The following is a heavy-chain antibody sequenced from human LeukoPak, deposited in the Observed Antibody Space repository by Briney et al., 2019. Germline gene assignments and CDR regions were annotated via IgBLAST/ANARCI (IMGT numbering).Heavy chain of an antibody. CDR1: GITLASSW. D-gene: IGHD3-10*01. V-gene: IGHV3-7*01. CDR3: AREPGIGYAFDI. Sequence: GGSLRLSCVVSGITLASSWMNWVRQAPGKGLEWVANIKEDGSEKHYVDSVKGRFTISRDNAKNSLYLQMNSLRAEDTAVYYCAREPGIGYAFDIWGQGTMVTVSS. J-gene: IGHJ3*02. CDR2: IKEDGSEK.